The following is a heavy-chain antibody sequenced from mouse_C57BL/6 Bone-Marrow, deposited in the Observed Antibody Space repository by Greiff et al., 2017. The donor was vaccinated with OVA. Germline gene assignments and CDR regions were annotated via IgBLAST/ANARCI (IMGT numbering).Heavy chain of an antibody. CDR2: ISAGGSYT. CDR3: ARDFGSNGPYYAMDY. V-gene: IGHV5-4*01. Sequence: EVKLEESGGGLVKPGGSLKLSCAASGFTFSSYAMSWVRQTPEKRLEWVATISAGGSYTYYTDNVKGRFTISRDNAKNKLYLQMSHLKSEDTAMYDCARDFGSNGPYYAMDYWGQGTSVTVSS. J-gene: IGHJ4*01. CDR1: GFTFSSYA. D-gene: IGHD2-5*01.